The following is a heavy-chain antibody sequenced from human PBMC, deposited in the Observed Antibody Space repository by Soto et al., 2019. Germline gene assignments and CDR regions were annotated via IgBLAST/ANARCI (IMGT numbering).Heavy chain of an antibody. CDR1: GFTFSSYG. Sequence: GGSLRLSCAASGFTFSSYGMHWVRQAPGKGLEWVAVIWYDGSNKYYADSVKGRFTISRDNSKNTLYLQMNSLRAEDTAVYYCARGGPWPVVAAEFDYWGQGTLVTVSS. V-gene: IGHV3-33*01. J-gene: IGHJ4*02. D-gene: IGHD2-15*01. CDR2: IWYDGSNK. CDR3: ARGGPWPVVAAEFDY.